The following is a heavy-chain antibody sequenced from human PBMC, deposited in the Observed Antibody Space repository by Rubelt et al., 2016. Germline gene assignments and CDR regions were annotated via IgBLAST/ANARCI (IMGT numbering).Heavy chain of an antibody. Sequence: AYNGNTNYAQKLQGRVTMTTDTSTSTAYMELRSLRSDDTAVYYCATVAVAVGLGWGSYYWGYYFDYWGQGTLVTVSS. CDR2: AYNGNT. D-gene: IGHD1-26*01. V-gene: IGHV1-18*01. J-gene: IGHJ4*02. CDR3: ATVAVAVGLGWGSYYWGYYFDY.